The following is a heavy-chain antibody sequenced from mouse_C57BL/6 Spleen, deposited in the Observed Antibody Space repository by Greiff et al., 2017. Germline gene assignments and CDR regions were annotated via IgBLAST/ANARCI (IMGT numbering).Heavy chain of an antibody. CDR1: GYTFTSYW. V-gene: IGHV1-61*01. J-gene: IGHJ1*03. Sequence: QVQLQQPGAELVRPGSSVKLSCKASGYTFTSYWMDWVKQRPGQGLEWIGNIYPSDSTTHYNQKFKDKATLTVDKSSSTAYMQLSSLTSEDSAVYYCARREVTGYFDVWGTGTPVTVSS. D-gene: IGHD2-1*01. CDR2: IYPSDSTT. CDR3: ARREVTGYFDV.